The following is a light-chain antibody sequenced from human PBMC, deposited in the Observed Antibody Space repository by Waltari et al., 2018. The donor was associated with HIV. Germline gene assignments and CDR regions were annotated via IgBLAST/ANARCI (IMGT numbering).Light chain of an antibody. CDR3: QSYDRSLSGVI. CDR1: TSNIGSGYD. CDR2: GDA. J-gene: IGLJ2*01. V-gene: IGLV1-40*01. Sequence: QSVLTQPPSVSGAPGQRVTLSCTGNTSNIGSGYDVHWYQQLPGTAPKLLIYGDANRPSGVPDRFSGSTSGTSASLAITGLRAEDECDYYCQSYDRSLSGVIFGGGTKLTVL.